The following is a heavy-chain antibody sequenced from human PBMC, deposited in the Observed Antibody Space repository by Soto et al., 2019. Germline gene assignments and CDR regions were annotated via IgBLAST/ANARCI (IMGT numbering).Heavy chain of an antibody. Sequence: QVQLVQSGAEVKKPGSSVKVSCKASGDTFSNHTISWVRQAPGQGLEWMGRIIPILGVANYAQKFQGRGTITADKSTSTAKMELSSLRSADTAVYYCARVAEMGTVTKGYYYYMDVWGTGTTVTVSS. CDR1: GDTFSNHT. D-gene: IGHD4-17*01. J-gene: IGHJ6*03. V-gene: IGHV1-69*04. CDR2: IIPILGVA. CDR3: ARVAEMGTVTKGYYYYMDV.